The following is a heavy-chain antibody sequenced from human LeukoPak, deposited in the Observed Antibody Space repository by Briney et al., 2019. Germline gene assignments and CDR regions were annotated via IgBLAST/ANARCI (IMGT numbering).Heavy chain of an antibody. J-gene: IGHJ4*02. CDR3: ASSFFGNDSPDY. CDR1: GFTFSDYY. Sequence: PGGSLRLSCAASGFTFSDYYKSWIRQAPGKGLGGVSYISSSGSTIYYADSVKGRFTISRDNAKNSLYLQMNSLRAEDTAVYYCASSFFGNDSPDYWGQGTLVTVSS. V-gene: IGHV3-11*04. CDR2: ISSSGSTI. D-gene: IGHD1-1*01.